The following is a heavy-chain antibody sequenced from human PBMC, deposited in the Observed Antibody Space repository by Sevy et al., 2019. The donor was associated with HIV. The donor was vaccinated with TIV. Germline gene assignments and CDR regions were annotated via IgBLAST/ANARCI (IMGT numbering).Heavy chain of an antibody. V-gene: IGHV3-43*01. J-gene: IGHJ3*02. D-gene: IGHD3-22*01. CDR2: ISWDGGST. CDR3: AKDGSSGYYDFAHDAFDI. CDR1: GFTFDDYT. Sequence: GGSLRLSCAASGFTFDDYTMHWVRQAPGKGLEWVSLISWDGGSTYYADSVKGRFTISRDNSKNSLYLQMNSLRTEDTALYYCAKDGSSGYYDFAHDAFDIWGQGTMVTVSS.